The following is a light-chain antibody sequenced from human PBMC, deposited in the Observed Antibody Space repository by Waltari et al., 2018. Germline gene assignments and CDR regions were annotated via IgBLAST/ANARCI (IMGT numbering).Light chain of an antibody. CDR3: CSYVGLGTYV. Sequence: QSGLAQPASASVSPGQSITITCTGTSSAVGNYNLVSWYQQRPGKAPTLLIYEVTKRGQGTSDRLYDSKSGNTDSLSIAGLQAQEDEADYYCCSYVGLGTYVFGNGTKVTV. CDR2: EVT. V-gene: IGLV2-23*02. J-gene: IGLJ1*01. CDR1: SSAVGNYNL.